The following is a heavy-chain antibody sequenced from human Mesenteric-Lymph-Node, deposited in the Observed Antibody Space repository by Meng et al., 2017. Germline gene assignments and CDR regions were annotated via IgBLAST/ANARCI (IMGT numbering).Heavy chain of an antibody. Sequence: QVRLQVSCPELAKPSQALSPSSTVSGGSINSGDYYWSCSRQPPGKGLEWIGYIYYTGSTYYNPSHKSRVTISMDTSKNQFSLRLSSVTAADTAVYYCARNYYFDYWGQGTLVTVSS. CDR1: GGSINSGDYY. J-gene: IGHJ4*02. V-gene: IGHV4-30-4*01. CDR2: IYYTGST. CDR3: ARNYYFDY.